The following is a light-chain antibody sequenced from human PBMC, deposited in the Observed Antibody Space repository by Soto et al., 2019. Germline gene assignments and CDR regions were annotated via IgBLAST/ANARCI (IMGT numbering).Light chain of an antibody. Sequence: VMTQSPATLSVSPGGRVTFSCRASQSIGSNLVWYQQRPGQAPRLLIFAASTRATGIPARLSGSGSGTEFTLTITSLQPEDFAVYYCQQYDKWTRTFGQGTKVDIX. CDR3: QQYDKWTRT. CDR2: AAS. V-gene: IGKV3-15*01. CDR1: QSIGSN. J-gene: IGKJ1*01.